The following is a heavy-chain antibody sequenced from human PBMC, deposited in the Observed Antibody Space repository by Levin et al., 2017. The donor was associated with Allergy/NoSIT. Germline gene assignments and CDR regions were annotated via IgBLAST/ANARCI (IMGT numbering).Heavy chain of an antibody. CDR3: VNMFPWCSRAFS. Sequence: GGSLRLSCTASGFTFSASGMHWVRQAPGKGLEWVAVVSSHGSDEYYADSVKGRFTISRDNSKNTLFLQMKSLRAEDTAVYYCVNMFPWCSRAFSWGRGSLDGVSS. D-gene: IGHD2-8*02. V-gene: IGHV3-30*18. CDR1: GFTFSASG. J-gene: IGHJ5*02. CDR2: VSSHGSDE.